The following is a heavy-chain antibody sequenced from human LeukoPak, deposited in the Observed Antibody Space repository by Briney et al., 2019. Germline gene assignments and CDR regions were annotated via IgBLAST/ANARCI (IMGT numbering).Heavy chain of an antibody. V-gene: IGHV4-59*08. CDR2: IYYSGST. J-gene: IGHJ5*02. Sequence: SETLSLTCTVSGGSISSYYWSWIRQPPGKGLEWIGYIYYSGSTNYNPSLKSRATISVDTSKNQFSLKLSSVTAADTAVYYCARHKRSGGGDYGWFDPWGQGTLVTVSS. CDR3: ARHKRSGGGDYGWFDP. D-gene: IGHD4-17*01. CDR1: GGSISSYY.